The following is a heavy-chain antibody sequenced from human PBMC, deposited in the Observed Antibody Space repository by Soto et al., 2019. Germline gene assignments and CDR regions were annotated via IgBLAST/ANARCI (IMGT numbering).Heavy chain of an antibody. D-gene: IGHD3-10*01. V-gene: IGHV3-48*01. J-gene: IGHJ4*02. CDR3: ARGAGRPYYYGSCLDY. Sequence: EVQLVESGGGLVQPGGSLRLSCAASGFTFSSYSMNWVRQAPGKGLEWVSYISSSSSTIYYADSVKGRFTISRDNAKNSLCLHMDRARAENTAVYSCARGAGRPYYYGSCLDYWGLGSLLTVSS. CDR2: ISSSSSTI. CDR1: GFTFSSYS.